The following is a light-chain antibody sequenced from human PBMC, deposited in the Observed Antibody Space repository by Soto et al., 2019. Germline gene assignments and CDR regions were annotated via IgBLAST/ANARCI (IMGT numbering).Light chain of an antibody. CDR2: DAS. Sequence: EIVLTQSRATLSLSPGDRATLSCRASQSVSSYLAWYQQKPGQAPRLLIYDASNRATGIPARFSGSGSGTDFTLTISSLEPEDFAVYYCQQRSNYRTFGQGTKVEIK. V-gene: IGKV3-11*01. J-gene: IGKJ1*01. CDR1: QSVSSY. CDR3: QQRSNYRT.